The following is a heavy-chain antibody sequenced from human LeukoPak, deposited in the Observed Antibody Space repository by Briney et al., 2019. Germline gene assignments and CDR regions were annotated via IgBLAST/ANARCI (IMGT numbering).Heavy chain of an antibody. D-gene: IGHD3-10*01. CDR3: ARDSDYYGSGTGYFDY. J-gene: IGHJ4*02. CDR1: GFTFSSYA. V-gene: IGHV3-30*04. CDR2: ISYDGSYK. Sequence: PGGSLRLSCAASGFTFSSYAMHWVRQAPGKGLEWVAVISYDGSYKYYADSVKGRFTISRDNSENTLYLQMNSLRAEDTAVYYCARDSDYYGSGTGYFDYWGQGTLVTVSS.